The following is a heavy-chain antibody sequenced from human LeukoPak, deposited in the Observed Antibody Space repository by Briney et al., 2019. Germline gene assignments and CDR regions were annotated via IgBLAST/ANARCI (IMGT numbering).Heavy chain of an antibody. CDR3: AKDWGSGGRYLFDI. CDR1: GFMFSTYG. D-gene: IGHD3-10*01. Sequence: PGGSLRLSCAASGFMFSTYGMHWVRQAPGKGLEWVAVFWNDGINKYYADSVKGRFTISRDDSKNTVSLQMNSLRAEDTAVYYCAKDWGSGGRYLFDIWGQGTMVTVSS. CDR2: FWNDGINK. J-gene: IGHJ3*02. V-gene: IGHV3-33*06.